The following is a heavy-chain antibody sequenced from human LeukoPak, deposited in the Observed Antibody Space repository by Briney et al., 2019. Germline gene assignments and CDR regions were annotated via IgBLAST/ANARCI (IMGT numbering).Heavy chain of an antibody. V-gene: IGHV1-18*01. Sequence: ASVKVSCKASGYTFTSHGISWVRQAPGQGLEWMGWISTYNGHTNYAQKLQGRVTMTTDTSTSTAYMELSRLRADNTAVYYCAKIMALYCSGGSCNEIDYWGQGTLVTVSS. J-gene: IGHJ4*02. CDR2: ISTYNGHT. CDR1: GYTFTSHG. D-gene: IGHD2-15*01. CDR3: AKIMALYCSGGSCNEIDY.